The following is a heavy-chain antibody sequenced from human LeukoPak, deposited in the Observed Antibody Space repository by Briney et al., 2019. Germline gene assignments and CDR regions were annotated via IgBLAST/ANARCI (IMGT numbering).Heavy chain of an antibody. Sequence: ASVKVSCKASGGTFSSYAISWVRQAPGQGLEWMGGIIPIFGTANYAQKFQGRVTITTDGSTSTAYMELSSLRAEDTAVYYCARLGSSGYYNYYMDVWGKGTTVTVSS. CDR1: GGTFSSYA. CDR3: ARLGSSGYYNYYMDV. CDR2: IIPIFGTA. J-gene: IGHJ6*03. D-gene: IGHD3-3*01. V-gene: IGHV1-69*05.